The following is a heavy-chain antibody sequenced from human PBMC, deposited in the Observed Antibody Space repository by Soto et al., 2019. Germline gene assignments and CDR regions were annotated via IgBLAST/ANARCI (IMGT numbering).Heavy chain of an antibody. Sequence: QVQLQESGPGLVKPSQTLSLTCTVSGGSISSGGYYWSWIRQHPGKVLEWIGYISYSGSTSSNPSLKSRVTISVDTSNNQFSLKLNTGTAADTAVYYCARGVIHWGQGTLVTVSS. CDR2: ISYSGST. J-gene: IGHJ4*02. V-gene: IGHV4-31*03. CDR3: ARGVIH. CDR1: GGSISSGGYY. D-gene: IGHD3-16*02.